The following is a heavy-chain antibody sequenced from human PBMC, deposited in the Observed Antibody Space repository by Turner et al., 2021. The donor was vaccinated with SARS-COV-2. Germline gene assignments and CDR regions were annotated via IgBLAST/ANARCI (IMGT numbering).Heavy chain of an antibody. CDR2: IWYDGSNK. CDR1: GFTFSSSG. Sequence: QVQLVESGGGVVQPGRSLRLSCAASGFTFSSSGMHWVRQAPGKGLEWVAVIWYDGSNKDYADPVKGRFTISRDNSKNTLYLQMNSLRAEDTAVYYCARDGGYSGYAYFDYWGQGTLVTFSS. V-gene: IGHV3-33*01. D-gene: IGHD5-12*01. CDR3: ARDGGYSGYAYFDY. J-gene: IGHJ4*02.